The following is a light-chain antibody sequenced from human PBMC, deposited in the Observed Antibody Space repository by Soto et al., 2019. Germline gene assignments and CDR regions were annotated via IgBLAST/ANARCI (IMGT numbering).Light chain of an antibody. Sequence: EIVMTQSPATLSVSPGERATLSCRASQSVSSNLAWYQQKPGQAPRLLIYGASTRAAGIPARFSGSGSGTEFTLTISSQQSEDFTVYYCLRYDTWLPLTFGGGTKVEIK. J-gene: IGKJ4*01. V-gene: IGKV3-15*01. CDR1: QSVSSN. CDR3: LRYDTWLPLT. CDR2: GAS.